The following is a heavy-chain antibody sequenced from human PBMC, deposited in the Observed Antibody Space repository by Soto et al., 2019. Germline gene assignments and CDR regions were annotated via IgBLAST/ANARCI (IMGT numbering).Heavy chain of an antibody. Sequence: QVQLVQSGAEVKKPGSSVKVSCKASGGTFSSYAISWVRQAPGQGLEWMGGIIPIFGTANYAQKFQGRVTITADESTSTAYMELSSLRSEDTAVYYCARVGCSSTSCYHNWFDPWGKGTVVTVSS. CDR2: IIPIFGTA. CDR1: GGTFSSYA. D-gene: IGHD2-2*01. V-gene: IGHV1-69*01. J-gene: IGHJ5*02. CDR3: ARVGCSSTSCYHNWFDP.